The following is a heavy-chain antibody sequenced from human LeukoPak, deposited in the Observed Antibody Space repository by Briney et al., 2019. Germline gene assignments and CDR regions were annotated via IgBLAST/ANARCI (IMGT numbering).Heavy chain of an antibody. V-gene: IGHV3-15*01. CDR3: TTAPASVDY. Sequence: PGGSLRLSCAASGFTFTDAWMSWVRQAPGKGLEWVGRIKSKTDGETTDYAAPVKGRFTISREDSKNTLYLQMNSLKTEDTGVYYCTTAPASVDYWGQGTLVTVSS. CDR2: IKSKTDGETT. CDR1: GFTFTDAW. J-gene: IGHJ4*02.